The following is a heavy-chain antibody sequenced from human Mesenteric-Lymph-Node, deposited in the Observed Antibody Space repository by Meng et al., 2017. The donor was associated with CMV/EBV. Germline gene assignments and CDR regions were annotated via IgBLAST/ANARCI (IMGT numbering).Heavy chain of an antibody. CDR1: GFTFSNYA. V-gene: IGHV3-30*09. CDR3: ARDRGSYLLDY. D-gene: IGHD1-26*01. Sequence: GESLKISCAASGFTFSNYALHWVRQAPGKGLEWVAVISYDGTNKFYADSVKGRFAISRDNSKDTVSLELNSLRADDTAIYYCARDRGSYLLDYWGQGTLVTVSS. CDR2: ISYDGTNK. J-gene: IGHJ4*02.